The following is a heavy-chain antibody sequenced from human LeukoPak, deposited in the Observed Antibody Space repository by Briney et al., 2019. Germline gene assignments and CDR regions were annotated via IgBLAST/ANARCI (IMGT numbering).Heavy chain of an antibody. J-gene: IGHJ5*02. CDR3: ARDPSMVRGVINENWFDP. V-gene: IGHV4-39*07. CDR2: IYYSGST. Sequence: SETLSLTCTVSGGSISSSSYYWGWIRQPPGKGLEWIGSIYYSGSTYYNPSLKGRVTISVDTSKNQFSLKLSSVTAADTAVYYCARDPSMVRGVINENWFDPWGQGTLVTVSS. CDR1: GGSISSSSYY. D-gene: IGHD3-10*01.